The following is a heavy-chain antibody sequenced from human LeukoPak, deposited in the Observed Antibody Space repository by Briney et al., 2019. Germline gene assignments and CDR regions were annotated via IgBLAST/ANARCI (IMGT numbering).Heavy chain of an antibody. CDR2: IIPIFGTA. D-gene: IGHD3-22*01. J-gene: IGHJ4*02. Sequence: SVKVSCKASGGTFSSYAISWVRQAPGQGLEWMGRIIPIFGTANYAQKFRGRVTITTDESTSTAYMELSSLRSEDTAVYYCARERTTYYYDSSGYPGEGWGQGTLVTVSS. CDR3: ARERTTYYYDSSGYPGEG. CDR1: GGTFSSYA. V-gene: IGHV1-69*05.